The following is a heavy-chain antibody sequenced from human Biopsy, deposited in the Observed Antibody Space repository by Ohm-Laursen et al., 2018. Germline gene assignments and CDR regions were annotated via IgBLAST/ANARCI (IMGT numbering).Heavy chain of an antibody. D-gene: IGHD6-19*01. CDR3: ARNTGWYGDLYYFDY. Sequence: ASVKVSCKASGYSFTSYYMHWVRQAPGQGLEWMGMINPSGSTTSYPQIFQGRVTMARDTSKSTVYMELSSLRSADTAVYFCARNTGWYGDLYYFDYWGQGTPVTVSS. V-gene: IGHV1-46*01. CDR1: GYSFTSYY. J-gene: IGHJ4*02. CDR2: INPSGSTT.